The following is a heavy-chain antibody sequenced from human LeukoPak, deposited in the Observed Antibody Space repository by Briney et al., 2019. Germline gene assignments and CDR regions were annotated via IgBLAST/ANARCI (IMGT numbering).Heavy chain of an antibody. V-gene: IGHV3-23*01. CDR1: GFTFHTYA. Sequence: GGSLRLSCAASGFTFHTYAMNWVRQPPGKGLEWVSSINGSGGRTYYAGSVKGRFTISRDNSKNTLYLQMNSLRAEDTAVHYCAKGPLPRGFDYWGQGTLVTVSS. CDR3: AKGPLPRGFDY. CDR2: INGSGGRT. J-gene: IGHJ4*02. D-gene: IGHD1-14*01.